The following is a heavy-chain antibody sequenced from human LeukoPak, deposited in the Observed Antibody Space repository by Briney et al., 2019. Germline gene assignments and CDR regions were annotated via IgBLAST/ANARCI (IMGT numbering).Heavy chain of an antibody. CDR3: ARGGQLSPRYFGY. CDR2: ISFDGTNK. J-gene: IGHJ4*02. CDR1: GFTFNIYA. D-gene: IGHD5-18*01. Sequence: GGSLRLSCAASGFTFNIYAIHWVRQAPGKGLEWVAFISFDGTNKFYADSVKGRFTISRDNSKNTLFLQMNTLRSEDTAVYYCARGGQLSPRYFGYWGQGTLVTISS. V-gene: IGHV3-30-3*01.